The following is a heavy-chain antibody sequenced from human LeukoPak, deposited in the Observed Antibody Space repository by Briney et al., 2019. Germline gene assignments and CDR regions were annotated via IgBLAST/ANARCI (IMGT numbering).Heavy chain of an antibody. J-gene: IGHJ5*02. CDR1: GYTFTSYG. CDR2: ISAYNGNT. D-gene: IGHD2-15*01. Sequence: ASVKVSCKASGYTFTSYGISWVRQAPGQGLEWMGWISAYNGNTNYAQKLQGRVTMTTDTSTSTAYMGLRSVRSEDTGVYYCAREFSYCSGGSCSIHWFDPWGQGTLVTVSS. CDR3: AREFSYCSGGSCSIHWFDP. V-gene: IGHV1-18*01.